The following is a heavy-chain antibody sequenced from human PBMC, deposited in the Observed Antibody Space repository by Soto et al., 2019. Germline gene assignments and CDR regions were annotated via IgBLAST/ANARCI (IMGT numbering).Heavy chain of an antibody. D-gene: IGHD3-22*01. V-gene: IGHV4-31*03. CDR1: GGSISSGGYY. CDR2: IYFSGTT. Sequence: PSETLSLTCTVSGGSISSGGYYWSWIRQHPGKGLEWIGTIYFSGTTYYNPSLKSRVTISVDTSKSQFSLKLSSVTAADTAVYYCARRDRSGFSYGLDTWGQGTLVTVSS. J-gene: IGHJ5*02. CDR3: ARRDRSGFSYGLDT.